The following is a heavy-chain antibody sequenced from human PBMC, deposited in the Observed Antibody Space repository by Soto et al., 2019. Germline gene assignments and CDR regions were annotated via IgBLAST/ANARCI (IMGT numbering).Heavy chain of an antibody. J-gene: IGHJ4*02. V-gene: IGHV3-48*02. CDR1: GFTFSSYR. CDR3: ARTIYGSAGVFDY. D-gene: IGHD3-10*01. CDR2: ISSSSDII. Sequence: DVQLVESGGGLVQPGGSLRLSCAASGFTFSSYRMNWVRQAPGKGLEWVSYISSSSDIIYYADSVKGRFTISRDNARNSRYLQMNSLRDAATAVYYCARTIYGSAGVFDYVGQGTLVTVSS.